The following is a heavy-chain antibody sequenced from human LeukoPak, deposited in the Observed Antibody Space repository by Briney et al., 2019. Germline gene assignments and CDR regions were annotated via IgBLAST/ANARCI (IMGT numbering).Heavy chain of an antibody. CDR1: GYTFITYY. V-gene: IGHV1-2*06. CDR3: ARELVSGVDY. CDR2: INPNSGGT. J-gene: IGHJ4*02. Sequence: TSVKLSCKASGYTFITYYMHWVRQAPGQGLEWMGRINPNSGGTNYAQKFQGRVTMTRDTSISTAYMELSRLRSDDTAVYYCARELVSGVDYWGQGTLVTVSS.